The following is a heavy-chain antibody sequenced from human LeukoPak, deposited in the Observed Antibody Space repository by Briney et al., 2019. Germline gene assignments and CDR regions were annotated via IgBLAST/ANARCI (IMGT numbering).Heavy chain of an antibody. CDR3: ARGITGTWGFDY. V-gene: IGHV1-8*03. CDR1: GYTFTSYD. Sequence: ASVKVSCKASGYTFTSYDISWVRQATGQGLEWMGWMNPSSGNTGYAQKFQGRVTITRNTSISTAYMELSSLRSEDTAVYYCARGITGTWGFDYWGQGTLVTVSS. D-gene: IGHD1-20*01. J-gene: IGHJ4*02. CDR2: MNPSSGNT.